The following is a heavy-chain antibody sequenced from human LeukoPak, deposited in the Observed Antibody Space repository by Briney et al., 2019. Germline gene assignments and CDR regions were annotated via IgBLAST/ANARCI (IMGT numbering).Heavy chain of an antibody. V-gene: IGHV4-4*07. D-gene: IGHD3/OR15-3a*01. CDR2: IHSNGNS. CDR1: GGSISGYY. J-gene: IGHJ4*02. CDR3: ARIYDFWSNSIYFFDY. Sequence: SETLSLTCTVSGGSISGYYWSRIRQPAGKGLEWIGRIHSNGNSNFNPSLRGRVDMSVDMSKNQFSLKLYSVTAADTAVYFCARIYDFWSNSIYFFDYWGQGALVTVSS.